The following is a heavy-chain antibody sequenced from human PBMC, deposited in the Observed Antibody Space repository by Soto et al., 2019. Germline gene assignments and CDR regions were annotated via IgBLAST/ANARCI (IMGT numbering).Heavy chain of an antibody. Sequence: QVPLVESGGGVVQPGRSLRLSCAASGFTFSSYAMHWVRQAPGKGLEWVAVISYDGSNKYYADSVKGRFTISRDNSKNTLYLQMNSLRAEDTAVYYCARVMICGGDCYWFGMDVWGQGTTVTVSS. CDR1: GFTFSSYA. D-gene: IGHD2-21*02. J-gene: IGHJ6*02. CDR3: ARVMICGGDCYWFGMDV. CDR2: ISYDGSNK. V-gene: IGHV3-30-3*01.